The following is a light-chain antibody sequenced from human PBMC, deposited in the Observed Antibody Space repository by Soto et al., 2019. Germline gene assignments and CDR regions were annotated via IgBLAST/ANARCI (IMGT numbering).Light chain of an antibody. Sequence: EIVMTQSPATLSVSPGERATLSCRASQSVSSNLAWYQQKPGQAPRLLIYGASTRATGIPARFSGSGSGTEFTLTIRSPQSENFSVYFRQHYNNWPLTFGGGTKVEIK. CDR3: QHYNNWPLT. CDR2: GAS. V-gene: IGKV3-15*01. CDR1: QSVSSN. J-gene: IGKJ4*01.